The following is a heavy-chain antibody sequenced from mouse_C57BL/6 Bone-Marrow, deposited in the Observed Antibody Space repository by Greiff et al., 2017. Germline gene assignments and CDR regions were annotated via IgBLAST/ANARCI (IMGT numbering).Heavy chain of an antibody. Sequence: QVHVKQSGPELVKPGASVKISCKASGYAFSSSWMNWVKQRPGKGLEWIGRIYPGDGDTNYNGKFKGKATLTADKSSSTAYMQLSSLTSEDSAVYFCARLNWDEAWFAYWGQGTLVTVSA. D-gene: IGHD4-1*01. CDR1: GYAFSSSW. CDR3: ARLNWDEAWFAY. J-gene: IGHJ3*01. CDR2: IYPGDGDT. V-gene: IGHV1-82*01.